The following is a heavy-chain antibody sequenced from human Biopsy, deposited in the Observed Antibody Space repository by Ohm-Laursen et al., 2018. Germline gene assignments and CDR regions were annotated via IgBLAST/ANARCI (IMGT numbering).Heavy chain of an antibody. CDR1: GGTFSNYG. Sequence: SVKVSCNAPGGTFSNYGVNWVRQAPGQGLEWLGENIPILGTGNYAQKFQDRATVAADTSTSTATMELRSLRSDDTAVYYCATKLTGYFHHWGQGTLVIVSS. CDR2: NIPILGTG. CDR3: ATKLTGYFHH. J-gene: IGHJ1*01. D-gene: IGHD3-9*01. V-gene: IGHV1-69*06.